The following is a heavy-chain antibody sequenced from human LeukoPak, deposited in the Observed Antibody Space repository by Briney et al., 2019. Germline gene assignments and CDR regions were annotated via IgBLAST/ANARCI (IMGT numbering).Heavy chain of an antibody. V-gene: IGHV1-2*02. Sequence: ASVKVSCTASGYTFTVYYMHWVRQAPGQGLERMGWINPNSGGTNYAQKFQGRVTMTRDTSISTAYMELSRLRSDDTAVYYCAREMTTVTTSAFDIWGQGTMVTVSS. CDR1: GYTFTVYY. CDR2: INPNSGGT. CDR3: AREMTTVTTSAFDI. J-gene: IGHJ3*02. D-gene: IGHD4-17*01.